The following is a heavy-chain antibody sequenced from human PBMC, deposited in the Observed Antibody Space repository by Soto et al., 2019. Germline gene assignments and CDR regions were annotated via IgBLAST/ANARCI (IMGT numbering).Heavy chain of an antibody. CDR3: AKDPVNYDFWSGPYYYYGMDV. V-gene: IGHV3-30*18. CDR1: GFTFSSYG. CDR2: ISYDGSNK. Sequence: PGGSLRLSCAASGFTFSSYGMHWVRQAPGKGLEWVAVISYDGSNKYYADSVKGRFTISRDNSKNTLYLQMNSLRAEDTAVYYCAKDPVNYDFWSGPYYYYGMDVWGQGTTVTVPS. J-gene: IGHJ6*02. D-gene: IGHD3-3*01.